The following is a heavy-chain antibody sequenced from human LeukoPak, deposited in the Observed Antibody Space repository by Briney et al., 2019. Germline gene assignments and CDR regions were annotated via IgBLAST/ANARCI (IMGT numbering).Heavy chain of an antibody. CDR1: GGSFISYG. D-gene: IGHD5-18*01. Sequence: ASVKVSCKASGGSFISYGISWVRQAPGQGLEWMGGIIPMLGRSNYAQKFQGRVTISMDESTSTAYMEMSSLRSEDTAVYYCAREDHTANNWFDPWGQGTLVTVSS. V-gene: IGHV1-69*05. CDR3: AREDHTANNWFDP. J-gene: IGHJ5*02. CDR2: IIPMLGRS.